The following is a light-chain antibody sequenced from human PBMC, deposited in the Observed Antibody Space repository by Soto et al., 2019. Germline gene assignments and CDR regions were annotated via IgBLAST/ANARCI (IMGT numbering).Light chain of an antibody. V-gene: IGLV2-8*01. J-gene: IGLJ2*01. CDR3: QAYACRKHFF. Sequence: QSVLTQPPSASGSPGQSVTISCTGSSDDIGTYDYVSWYQQQPGKAPRLMLFEVTQRPSGVPVRFSGSKSGNTASLTVSGLQPDDEGDYFCQAYACRKHFFFGGGTKLTVL. CDR2: EVT. CDR1: SDDIGTYDY.